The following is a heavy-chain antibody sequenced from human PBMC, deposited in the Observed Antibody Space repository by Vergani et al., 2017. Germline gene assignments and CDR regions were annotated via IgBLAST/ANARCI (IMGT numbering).Heavy chain of an antibody. V-gene: IGHV3-13*01. J-gene: IGHJ6*02. Sequence: EVQLVESGGGLVQPGGSLRLSCAASGFTFSSYDMHWVRQATGKGLEWVSAIGTAGDTYYPGYVKGRFTISRENAKNSLYIQMNSLRAGDTAVYYCARAGCSSTSCYRGAIRAPPDVWGQGTTVTVSS. CDR3: ARAGCSSTSCYRGAIRAPPDV. CDR1: GFTFSSYD. CDR2: IGTAGDT. D-gene: IGHD2-2*02.